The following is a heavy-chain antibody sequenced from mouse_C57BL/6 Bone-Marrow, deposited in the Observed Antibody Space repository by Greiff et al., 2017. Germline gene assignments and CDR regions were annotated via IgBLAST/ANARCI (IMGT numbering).Heavy chain of an antibody. D-gene: IGHD1-1*02. CDR3: ARHLWPDY. CDR2: ISSGGSYT. J-gene: IGHJ2*01. Sequence: EVQLVESGGDLVKPGGSLKLSCAASGFTFSSSGMSCVRQTPDKRLEWVATISSGGSYTYYPDSVKGRFTISRDKAKNTLYLQMSSLKSEDTAMYYCARHLWPDYWGQGTTLTVSS. CDR1: GFTFSSSG. V-gene: IGHV5-6*01.